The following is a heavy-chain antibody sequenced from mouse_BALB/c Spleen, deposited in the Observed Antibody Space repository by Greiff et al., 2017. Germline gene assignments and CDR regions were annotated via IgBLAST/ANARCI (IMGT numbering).Heavy chain of an antibody. V-gene: IGHV5-6-5*01. CDR1: GFTFSSYA. CDR2: ISSGGST. J-gene: IGHJ3*01. Sequence: EVKLMESGGGLVKPGGSLKLSCAASGFTFSSYAMSWVRQTPEKRLEWVASISSGGSTYYPDSVKGRFTISRDNARNILYLQMSSLRSEDTAMYYCARDYYGSSPAWFAYWGQGTLVTVSA. CDR3: ARDYYGSSPAWFAY. D-gene: IGHD1-1*01.